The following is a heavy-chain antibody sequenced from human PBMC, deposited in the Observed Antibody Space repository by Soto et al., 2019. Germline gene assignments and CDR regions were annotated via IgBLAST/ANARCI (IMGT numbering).Heavy chain of an antibody. CDR1: GFTFSSYA. V-gene: IGHV3-23*01. CDR2: ISGSGGST. CDR3: AKVDGGYSGYDYDY. Sequence: PGGSLRLSCAASGFTFSSYAMSWVRQAPGKGLEWVSAISGSGGSTYYADSVKGRFTISRDNSKNTLYLQMNSLRAEDTAVYYCAKVDGGYSGYDYDYWGQGTLVTVSS. J-gene: IGHJ4*02. D-gene: IGHD5-12*01.